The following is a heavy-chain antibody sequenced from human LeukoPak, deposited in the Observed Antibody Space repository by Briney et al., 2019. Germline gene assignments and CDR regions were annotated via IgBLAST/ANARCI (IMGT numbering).Heavy chain of an antibody. CDR2: ISSSSSYI. CDR1: GFTFSSYN. CDR3: ATKEDQWLVLDGGGALDY. D-gene: IGHD6-19*01. V-gene: IGHV3-21*01. J-gene: IGHJ4*02. Sequence: GGSLRLSCAASGFTFSSYNMNWVRQAPGKGLEWVSSISSSSSYIYYADSVKGRFTISRDNAKNSLYLQMNSLRAEDTAVYYCATKEDQWLVLDGGGALDYWGQGTLVTVSS.